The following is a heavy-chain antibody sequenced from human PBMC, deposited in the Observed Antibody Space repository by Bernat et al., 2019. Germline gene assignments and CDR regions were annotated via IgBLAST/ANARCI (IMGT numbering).Heavy chain of an antibody. V-gene: IGHV4-38-2*01. CDR2: VSHTGST. CDR1: GSSTSSNYY. Sequence: QVQLQESGPGLVKPSETLSLTCAVSGSSTSSNYYWGWIRQPPGKGLEWIGSVSHTGSTSYNPSLKSRVTISVATSQIQFSLKLISVTAADTAVYYCARAVEGYSNYPRGYYYYMDVWGKGTTVTVSS. D-gene: IGHD4-11*01. J-gene: IGHJ6*03. CDR3: ARAVEGYSNYPRGYYYYMDV.